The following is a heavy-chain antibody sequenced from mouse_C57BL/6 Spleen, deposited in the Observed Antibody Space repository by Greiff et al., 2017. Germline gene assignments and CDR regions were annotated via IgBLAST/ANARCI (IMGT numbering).Heavy chain of an antibody. CDR2: INPNNGGT. V-gene: IGHV1-22*01. D-gene: IGHD2-4*01. Sequence: EVQLLQSGPELVKPGASVKMSCTASGYTFTDYNMHWVRQTHGKSLEWIGYINPNNGGTSYNQKFKGKATLTVNKSSSTAYMELRSLTSEESAVYYCSSLGLRPCWYFDVWGTGTTVTVSS. CDR3: SSLGLRPCWYFDV. J-gene: IGHJ1*03. CDR1: GYTFTDYN.